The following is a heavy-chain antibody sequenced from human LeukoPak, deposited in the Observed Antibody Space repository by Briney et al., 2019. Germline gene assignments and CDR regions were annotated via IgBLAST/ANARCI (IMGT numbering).Heavy chain of an antibody. CDR1: GGSISSGDYY. Sequence: SQTLSLTCTVSGGSISSGDYYWRWIRQPPGKGLEWIGYIYYSGSTYYNPSLKSRVTISVDTSKNQFSLKLSSVTAADTAVYYCARGADYELYYFDYWGQGTLVTVSS. CDR2: IYYSGST. D-gene: IGHD4-17*01. V-gene: IGHV4-30-4*08. CDR3: ARGADYELYYFDY. J-gene: IGHJ4*02.